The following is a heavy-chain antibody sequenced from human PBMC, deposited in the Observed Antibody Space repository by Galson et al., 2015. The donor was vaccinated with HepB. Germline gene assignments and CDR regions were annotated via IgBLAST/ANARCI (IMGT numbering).Heavy chain of an antibody. D-gene: IGHD4-17*01. Sequence: SVKVSCKASGGTFSSYTISWVRQAPGQGLEWMGRIIPILGIANYAQKFQGRVTITADKSTSTAYMELSSLRSEDTAVYYCARDTLHDYGHSWGDYWGQGTLVTVSS. J-gene: IGHJ4*02. V-gene: IGHV1-69*04. CDR1: GGTFSSYT. CDR2: IIPILGIA. CDR3: ARDTLHDYGHSWGDY.